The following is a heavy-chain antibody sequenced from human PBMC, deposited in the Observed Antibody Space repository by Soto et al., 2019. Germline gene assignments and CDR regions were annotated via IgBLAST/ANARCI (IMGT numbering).Heavy chain of an antibody. CDR2: INHSGST. D-gene: IGHD4-4*01. CDR3: SRTITKNRTTVTTDFDY. J-gene: IGHJ4*02. V-gene: IGHV4-34*01. Sequence: SETLSLTCAVYGGSFSGYYWSWIRQPPGKGLEWIGEINHSGSTNYNPSLKSRVTISVDTSKNQFSLKLSSVTAADTAVYYCSRTITKNRTTVTTDFDYWGQGTLVTVSS. CDR1: GGSFSGYY.